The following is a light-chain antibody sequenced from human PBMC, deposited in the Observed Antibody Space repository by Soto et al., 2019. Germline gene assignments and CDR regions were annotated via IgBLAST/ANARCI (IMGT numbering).Light chain of an antibody. Sequence: EIAMTQSPVTLSVSPGERATLSCRASQSVSNNLAWYQQKPGQAPSLLIYGASTRATGIPARFSGSGSGTEFTLTISSLQSEDFAVYYCQQYNNWPPFTFGQGTRLEIK. CDR1: QSVSNN. CDR2: GAS. V-gene: IGKV3-15*01. CDR3: QQYNNWPPFT. J-gene: IGKJ5*01.